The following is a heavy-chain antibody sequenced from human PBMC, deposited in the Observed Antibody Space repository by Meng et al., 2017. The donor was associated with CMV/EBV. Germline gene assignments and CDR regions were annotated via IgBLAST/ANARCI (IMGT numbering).Heavy chain of an antibody. D-gene: IGHD2-2*01. CDR2: ISSSSSYI. CDR1: GFTFSSYS. CDR3: ARDKRYCSSTSCYRNFDY. J-gene: IGHJ4*02. Sequence: GESLKISCAASGFTFSSYSMNWVRQAPGKGLEWVSSISSSSSYIYYADSVKGRFTISRDNAKNSLYLQMNSLRAEDTAVYYCARDKRYCSSTSCYRNFDYWGQGTLVTVSS. V-gene: IGHV3-21*01.